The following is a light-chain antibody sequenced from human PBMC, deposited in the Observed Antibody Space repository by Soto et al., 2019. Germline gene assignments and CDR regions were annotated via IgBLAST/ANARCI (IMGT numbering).Light chain of an antibody. Sequence: EIVLTQSPGTLSLSPGERATLSCRASQSVSSNYLAWYQQKPGQAPRLLIYGASSRATGIPDRFSGSGSGTDFTLDISRLEPEDFAVYYCQQYVRSPWTFGQGTKVDI. V-gene: IGKV3-20*01. CDR1: QSVSSNY. CDR3: QQYVRSPWT. CDR2: GAS. J-gene: IGKJ1*01.